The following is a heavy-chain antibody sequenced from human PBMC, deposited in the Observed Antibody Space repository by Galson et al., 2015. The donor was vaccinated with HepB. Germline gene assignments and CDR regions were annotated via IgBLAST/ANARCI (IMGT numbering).Heavy chain of an antibody. V-gene: IGHV4-34*01. Sequence: ETLSLTCAVYGGSFSGYYWSWIRQPPGKGLEWIGEINHSGSTNYNPSLKSRVTISVDTSKNQFSLKLSSVTAADTAVYYCARARLGDFWSGYYPYFDYWGQGTLVTVSS. CDR3: ARARLGDFWSGYYPYFDY. CDR2: INHSGST. J-gene: IGHJ4*02. CDR1: GGSFSGYY. D-gene: IGHD3-3*01.